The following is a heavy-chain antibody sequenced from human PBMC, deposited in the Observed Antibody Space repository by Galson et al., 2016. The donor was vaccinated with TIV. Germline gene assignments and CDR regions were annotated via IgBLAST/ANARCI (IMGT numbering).Heavy chain of an antibody. J-gene: IGHJ6*02. CDR2: IIPMSGAS. CDR3: ARAASMANHYYYGMDL. Sequence: SVKVSCKASGGTFSNFAISWVRQAPGQGLEWIGGIIPMSGASKYAQRFQGRVTMTTDESTRTAGMELSSLRSDDTAVYYCARAASMANHYYYGMDLWGQGTTVIVSS. V-gene: IGHV1-69*05. D-gene: IGHD2/OR15-2a*01. CDR1: GGTFSNFA.